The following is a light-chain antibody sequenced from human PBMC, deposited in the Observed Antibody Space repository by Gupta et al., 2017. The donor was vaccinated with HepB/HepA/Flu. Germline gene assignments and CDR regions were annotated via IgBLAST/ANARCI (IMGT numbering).Light chain of an antibody. CDR1: SSNIGITY. CDR3: AAWDASLTGPV. CDR2: STN. V-gene: IGLV1-47*01. Sequence: QSVLCPPPSASGTPGLRVTISCSGSSSNIGITYVYWFQQLPGTAPKLLMYSTNQRPSGVPDRFSGSKSGTSASLAISCLRPADEADYFCAAWDASLTGPVFGGGTQLTVL. J-gene: IGLJ3*02.